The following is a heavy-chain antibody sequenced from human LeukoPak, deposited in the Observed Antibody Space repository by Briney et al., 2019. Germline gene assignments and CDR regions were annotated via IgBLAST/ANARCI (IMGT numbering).Heavy chain of an antibody. CDR2: MNPNSGYT. CDR1: GYTFTTYD. CDR3: ARVAGRIDY. Sequence: ASVKVSCKTSGYTFTTYDINWVRQATGQGLEWMGWMNPNSGYTGYAQKFQGRVTITRYTSISTAYMELSSLRSEDTAVYYCARVAGRIDYWGQGTLATVSS. J-gene: IGHJ4*02. D-gene: IGHD6-19*01. V-gene: IGHV1-8*03.